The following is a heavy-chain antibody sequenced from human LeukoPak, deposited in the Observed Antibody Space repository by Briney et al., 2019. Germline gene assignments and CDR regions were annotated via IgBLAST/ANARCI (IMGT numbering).Heavy chain of an antibody. CDR2: MNPNSGNT. CDR3: VRAMDPLDTFNYQYAMDV. D-gene: IGHD5-24*01. V-gene: IGHV1-8*01. CDR1: GYAFNNYD. Sequence: ASVKVSCKASGYAFNNYDINWVRQAPGQGLEWMGWMNPNSGNTGYAQKFQGRVTLTRETFISTAYMELSSLRSEDTAVYYCVRAMDPLDTFNYQYAMDVWGQGTMVTVSS. J-gene: IGHJ6*02.